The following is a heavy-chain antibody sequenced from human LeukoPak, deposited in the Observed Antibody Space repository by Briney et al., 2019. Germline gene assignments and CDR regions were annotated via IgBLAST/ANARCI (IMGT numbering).Heavy chain of an antibody. J-gene: IGHJ5*02. CDR3: ARGGVGATTYVWFDP. D-gene: IGHD1-26*01. CDR2: INPKSGGA. Sequence: ASVKVSCKAPGYIFIGHYMHWVRQAPGQGLEWMGWINPKSGGAHYAQKFQGRVTMTRDMSTSTVYMELSSLRSEDTAVYYCARGGVGATTYVWFDPWGQGTLVTVSS. V-gene: IGHV1-2*02. CDR1: GYIFIGHY.